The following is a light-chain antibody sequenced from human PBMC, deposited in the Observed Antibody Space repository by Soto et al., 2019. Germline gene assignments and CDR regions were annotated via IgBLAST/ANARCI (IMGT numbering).Light chain of an antibody. CDR2: EAS. CDR1: QSVNSD. V-gene: IGKV3-15*01. J-gene: IGKJ1*01. Sequence: EIVMTQSPATLSVSPGERGTLSCRASQSVNSDLAWYQQKPGQAPRLLIYEASTRATGIPARFSGSGSGTEFTLTFSSLQSEDFAVYYCQQYRSWPPTFGQGTKVDIK. CDR3: QQYRSWPPT.